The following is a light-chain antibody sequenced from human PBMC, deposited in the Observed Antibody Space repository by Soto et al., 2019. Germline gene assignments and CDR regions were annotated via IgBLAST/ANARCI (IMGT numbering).Light chain of an antibody. J-gene: IGKJ5*01. V-gene: IGKV1-27*01. Sequence: DIQMTQSPSSLSASVGDRVTITCRASQGISNFLAWYQQKPGKVPKLLISAASTLQSGVPSRFSGSGSGTDFTLTITSLQPEDVATYYCQQYGSSPAITFGQGTRLEIK. CDR3: QQYGSSPAIT. CDR2: AAS. CDR1: QGISNF.